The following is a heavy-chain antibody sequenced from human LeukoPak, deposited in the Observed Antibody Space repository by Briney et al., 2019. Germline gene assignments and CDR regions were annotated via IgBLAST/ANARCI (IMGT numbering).Heavy chain of an antibody. CDR1: GDSISSYY. J-gene: IGHJ4*02. CDR3: ARSMVRGVIFFGY. V-gene: IGHV4-59*01. D-gene: IGHD3-10*01. Sequence: SETLSLTCTVSGDSISSYYWSWIRQPPGKGLEWIGYIYYSGSTNYNPSLKSRVTISVDTSKNQFSLKLSSVTAADTAVYYCARSMVRGVIFFGYWGQGTLVTVSS. CDR2: IYYSGST.